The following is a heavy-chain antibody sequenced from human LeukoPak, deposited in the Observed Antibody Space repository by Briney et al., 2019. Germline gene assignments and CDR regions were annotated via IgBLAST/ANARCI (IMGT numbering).Heavy chain of an antibody. CDR3: ARRPIVGATDY. J-gene: IGHJ4*02. V-gene: IGHV3-48*03. CDR1: GFVFSNYE. D-gene: IGHD1-26*01. CDR2: ISSSGTTI. Sequence: PGGSLRLSCAASGFVFSNYEMNWVRQAPGRGLEWVSYISSSGTTIFYADSVKGRFTISRDNAKNSLYLQMNSLRAEDTAVYYCARRPIVGATDYWGQGTLVTVSS.